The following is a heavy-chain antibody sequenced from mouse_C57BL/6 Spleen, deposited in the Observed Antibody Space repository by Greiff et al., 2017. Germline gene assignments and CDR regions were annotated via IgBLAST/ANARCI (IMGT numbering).Heavy chain of an antibody. D-gene: IGHD2-1*01. Sequence: HVQLKESGAELARPGASVKLSCKASGYTFTSYGISWVKQRTGQGLEWIGEIYPRSGNTYYNEKFKGKATLTADKSSSTAYMELRSLTSEDSAVYFCARETIYYGNPYAMDYWGQGTSVTVSS. CDR1: GYTFTSYG. CDR3: ARETIYYGNPYAMDY. V-gene: IGHV1-81*01. J-gene: IGHJ4*01. CDR2: IYPRSGNT.